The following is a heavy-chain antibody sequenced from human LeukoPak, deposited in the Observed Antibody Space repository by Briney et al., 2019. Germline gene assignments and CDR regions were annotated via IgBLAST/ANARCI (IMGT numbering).Heavy chain of an antibody. Sequence: GGSLRLSCAASGFTFDDYAMNWVRQAPGKGLEWVSLISGDGGSTYYADSVKGRFTISRDNSKNSLYLQMNSLRTEDTALYYCAKDKDSSGHFDYWGQGTLVTVSS. D-gene: IGHD6-19*01. J-gene: IGHJ4*02. CDR2: ISGDGGST. CDR1: GFTFDDYA. V-gene: IGHV3-43*02. CDR3: AKDKDSSGHFDY.